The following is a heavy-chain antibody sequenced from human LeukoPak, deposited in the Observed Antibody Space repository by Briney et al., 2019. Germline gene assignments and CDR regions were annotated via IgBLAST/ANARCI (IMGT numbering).Heavy chain of an antibody. V-gene: IGHV1-18*01. CDR2: ISTYNGNT. J-gene: IGHJ4*02. CDR1: GYSFTNAD. Sequence: ASVKVSCKTSGYSFTNADITWVRQAPGQGLEWMGWISTYNGNTDYAQNLQGRVTMTTDTSTTTAYMELGSLRSDDTAMYYCARANPIGDHWGQGTLGTVSS. CDR3: ARANPIGDH. D-gene: IGHD1-26*01.